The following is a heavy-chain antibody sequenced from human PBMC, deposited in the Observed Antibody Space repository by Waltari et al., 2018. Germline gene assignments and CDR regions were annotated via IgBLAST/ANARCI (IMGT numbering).Heavy chain of an antibody. Sequence: QVQLQESGPGLVKPSETLSLTCVVSGGSFSGNYWAWIRQPPGKGLEWIGYISGGSGTTDYHPSLMRRVNNSKETAKTQFSPNLTSVTAAENAIYFWAGRDNNSDYWGRGLLVTVSS. D-gene: IGHD1-20*01. J-gene: IGHJ4*02. CDR3: AGRDNNSDY. CDR1: GGSFSGNY. V-gene: IGHV4-4*09. CDR2: ISGGSGTT.